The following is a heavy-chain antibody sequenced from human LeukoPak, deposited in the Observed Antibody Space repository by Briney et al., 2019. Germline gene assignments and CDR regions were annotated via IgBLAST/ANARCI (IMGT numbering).Heavy chain of an antibody. CDR2: INPSGGST. V-gene: IGHV1-46*01. CDR3: ARDEGYCSGGSCYPLSGFFDY. CDR1: GYTFTSYY. Sequence: ASVKVSCKASGYTFTSYYMHWVRQAPGQGLEWMGIINPSGGSTSYAQKFQGRVTMTRDTSTSTAYMELSSLRSEDTAVYYCARDEGYCSGGSCYPLSGFFDYWGQGTLVTVSS. D-gene: IGHD2-15*01. J-gene: IGHJ4*02.